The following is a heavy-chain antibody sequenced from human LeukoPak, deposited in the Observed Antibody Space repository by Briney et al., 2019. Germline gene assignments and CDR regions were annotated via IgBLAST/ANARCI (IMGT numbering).Heavy chain of an antibody. J-gene: IGHJ6*02. CDR1: GFTFSNYW. Sequence: PGGSLRLSCAASGFTFSNYWVHWVRQAPGKGLVWVSRINRDGSTTKYADSVKGRFTVSRDNAKNTLNLQMNSLRAEDTAVYYCAKRDVDIVATINYYYGMDVWGQGTTVTVSS. CDR3: AKRDVDIVATINYYYGMDV. V-gene: IGHV3-74*03. D-gene: IGHD5-12*01. CDR2: INRDGSTT.